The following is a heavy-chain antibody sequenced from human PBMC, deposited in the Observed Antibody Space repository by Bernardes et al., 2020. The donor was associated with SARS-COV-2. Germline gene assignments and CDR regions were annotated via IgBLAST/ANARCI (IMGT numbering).Heavy chain of an antibody. CDR2: INGDGTKT. J-gene: IGHJ6*04. CDR1: GFSFSTYW. Sequence: GGSLRLSCAASGFSFSTYWMHWVRQVPGKRLEWVSRINGDGTKTSYADFVKGRFTISRDNANNVLSLQMSSLRAEDTAVYYCARIEYSSAAGGYYYGMDVWGKGTTVTVSS. CDR3: ARIEYSSAAGGYYYGMDV. D-gene: IGHD6-6*01. V-gene: IGHV3-74*01.